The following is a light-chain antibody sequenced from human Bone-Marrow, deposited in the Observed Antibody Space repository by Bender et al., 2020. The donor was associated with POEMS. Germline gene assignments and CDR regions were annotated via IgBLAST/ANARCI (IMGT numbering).Light chain of an antibody. CDR1: ASDVGSYNL. V-gene: IGLV2-23*02. J-gene: IGLJ3*02. Sequence: QSALTQPASVSGSPGQSITISCTGSASDVGSYNLVSWYQHHPGKAPKLMIYAVTKRPSGISNRFSGSKSGNTASLTISGLQAEDEADYYCCSYADNSVWVFGGGTKLTVL. CDR3: CSYADNSVWV. CDR2: AVT.